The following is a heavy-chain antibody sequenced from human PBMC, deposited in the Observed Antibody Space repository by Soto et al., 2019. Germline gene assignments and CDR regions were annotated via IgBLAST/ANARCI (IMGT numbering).Heavy chain of an antibody. CDR2: IWYDGSNK. J-gene: IGHJ4*02. CDR1: GFTFSSYG. V-gene: IGHV3-33*01. Sequence: GGSLRLSCAASGFTFSSYGMHWVRQAPGKGLEWVAVIWYDGSNKYYADSVKGRFTISRDNSKNTLYLQMNSLRAEDTAVYYCASDQDIAAAGLLDYWGQGTLVTVSS. D-gene: IGHD6-13*01. CDR3: ASDQDIAAAGLLDY.